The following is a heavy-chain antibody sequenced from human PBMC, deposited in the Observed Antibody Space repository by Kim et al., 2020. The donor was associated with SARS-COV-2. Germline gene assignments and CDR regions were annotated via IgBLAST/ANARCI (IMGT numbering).Heavy chain of an antibody. D-gene: IGHD5-12*01. CDR3: ATGKSYTGYEFYYTYGMDV. CDR2: IISIFGTT. CDR1: GGTFSSYA. J-gene: IGHJ6*01. Sequence: SVKVSCKASGGTFSSYAFSWVRQAPRQGLEWMGGIISIFGTTNYAQKFQGRVTFIADKSTSTAYMELSSLRSEDTAVYYCATGKSYTGYEFYYTYGMDV. V-gene: IGHV1-69*06.